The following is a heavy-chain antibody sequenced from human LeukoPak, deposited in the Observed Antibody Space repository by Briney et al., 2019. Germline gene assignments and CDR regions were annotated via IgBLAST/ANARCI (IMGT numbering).Heavy chain of an antibody. Sequence: GESLKISCKGSGYSFTSYWIGWVRQMPGKGLEWMGIIYPGDSNTRYSPSFQGQVTISADKSISTAYLQWSSLKASDTAMYYCARQASYCSGGSCYHPDYWGQGTLVTVSS. CDR3: ARQASYCSGGSCYHPDY. CDR1: GYSFTSYW. J-gene: IGHJ4*02. CDR2: IYPGDSNT. D-gene: IGHD2-15*01. V-gene: IGHV5-51*01.